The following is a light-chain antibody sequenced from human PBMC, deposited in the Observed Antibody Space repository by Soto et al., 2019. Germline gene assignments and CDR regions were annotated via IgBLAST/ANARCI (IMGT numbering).Light chain of an antibody. CDR2: DVS. J-gene: IGLJ1*01. V-gene: IGLV2-11*01. Sequence: QFVLTQPRSVSGFPGQAGPISCTGNSSYVGGYNYVSWYQQHPGKAPKLMIYDVSKRPSGVPDRFSGSKSGNTASLTISGLQAEDEADYYCCSYAGSYTYVFGTGTKVTVL. CDR1: SSYVGGYNY. CDR3: CSYAGSYTYV.